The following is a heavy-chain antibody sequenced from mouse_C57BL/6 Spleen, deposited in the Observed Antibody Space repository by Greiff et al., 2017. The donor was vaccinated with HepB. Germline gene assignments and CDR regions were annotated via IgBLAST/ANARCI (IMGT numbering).Heavy chain of an antibody. CDR2: IYPRSGNT. D-gene: IGHD1-1*01. Sequence: VKLMESGAELARPGASVKLSCKASGYTFTSYGISWVKQRTGQGLEWIGEIYPRSGNTYYNEKFKGKATLTADKSSSTAYMELRSLTSEDSAVYFCARGGTTAVEGYFDVWGTGTTVTVSS. CDR1: GYTFTSYG. V-gene: IGHV1-81*01. CDR3: ARGGTTAVEGYFDV. J-gene: IGHJ1*03.